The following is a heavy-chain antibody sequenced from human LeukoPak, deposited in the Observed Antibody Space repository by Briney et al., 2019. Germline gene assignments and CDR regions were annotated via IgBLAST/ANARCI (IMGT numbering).Heavy chain of an antibody. CDR1: GGSISSSSYY. V-gene: IGHV4-39*07. CDR2: IYYSGST. Sequence: SETLSLTCTVSGGSISSSSYYWGWIRQPPGKGLEWIGSIYYSGSTYYNPSLKGRVTISVDTSKNQFSLKLSSVTAADTAVYYCARSELLWFGEVYWGQGTLVTVSS. CDR3: ARSELLWFGEVY. J-gene: IGHJ4*02. D-gene: IGHD3-10*01.